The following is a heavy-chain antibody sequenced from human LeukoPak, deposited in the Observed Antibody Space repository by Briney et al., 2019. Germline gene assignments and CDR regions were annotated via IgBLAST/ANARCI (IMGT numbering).Heavy chain of an antibody. CDR3: AAGYGDYVRPAYYYYGMDV. CDR1: GFTFTSSA. J-gene: IGHJ6*02. D-gene: IGHD4-17*01. CDR2: IVVGSGNT. Sequence: SVTVSCKASGFTFTSSAMQWVRQARGQRLEWIGWIVVGSGNTNYAQKFQERVTITRDMSTSTAYMELSSLRSEDTAVYYCAAGYGDYVRPAYYYYGMDVWGQGTTVTVSS. V-gene: IGHV1-58*02.